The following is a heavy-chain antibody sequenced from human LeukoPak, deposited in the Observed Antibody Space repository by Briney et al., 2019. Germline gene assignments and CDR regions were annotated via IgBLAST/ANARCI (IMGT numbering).Heavy chain of an antibody. J-gene: IGHJ4*02. V-gene: IGHV3-66*01. CDR3: ARDLISPYDSSGYSVY. Sequence: PGGSLRLSCAASGFTVSSNYMSWVRQAPGKGLEWVSVIYSGGSTYYADSVKGRFTISRDNSKNTLYLQMNSLRAEDTAVYYCARDLISPYDSSGYSVYWGQGTLVTVSS. CDR2: IYSGGST. CDR1: GFTVSSNY. D-gene: IGHD3-22*01.